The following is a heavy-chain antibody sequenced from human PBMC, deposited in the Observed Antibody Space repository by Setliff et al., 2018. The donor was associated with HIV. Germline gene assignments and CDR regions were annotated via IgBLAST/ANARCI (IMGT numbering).Heavy chain of an antibody. CDR2: FNPSSGGT. Sequence: ASVKVSCKASGFIFTDFQIHWVRQAPGQGLEWMGRFNPSSGGTNYARKFQGWVTMTRDTSISTAYMELSRLRSDDTAMYFCARFPNPSQIVVVMPPDYWGQGTLVTVSS. V-gene: IGHV1-2*04. CDR3: ARFPNPSQIVVVMPPDY. D-gene: IGHD3-22*01. CDR1: GFIFTDFQ. J-gene: IGHJ4*02.